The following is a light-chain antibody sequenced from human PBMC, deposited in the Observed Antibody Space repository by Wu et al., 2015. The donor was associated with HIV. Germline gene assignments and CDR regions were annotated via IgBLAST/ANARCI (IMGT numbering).Light chain of an antibody. V-gene: IGKV3-20*01. CDR1: QTVSNTW. CDR2: GAS. CDR3: HQYGSSPQT. J-gene: IGKJ1*01. Sequence: EIVLTQSPGTLSLSPGERATVSCRASQTVSNTWLAWYQQKPGQAPSLLIYGASSRATGIPDRFSGSGSGTDFTLTISRLEPEDFAVYYCHQYGSSPQTFGQGTKVEIK.